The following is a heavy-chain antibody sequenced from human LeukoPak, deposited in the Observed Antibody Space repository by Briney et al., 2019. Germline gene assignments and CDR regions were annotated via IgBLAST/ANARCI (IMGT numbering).Heavy chain of an antibody. V-gene: IGHV4-39*07. Sequence: PSETLSLTCTVSGGSISSSSYYWGWIRQPPGKGLEWIGSIYYSGSTNYNPSLKSRVTISVDTSKSQFSLKLSSVTAADTAVYYCARDTGYSYGHDAFDIWGQGTMVTVSS. J-gene: IGHJ3*02. CDR2: IYYSGST. D-gene: IGHD5-18*01. CDR3: ARDTGYSYGHDAFDI. CDR1: GGSISSSSYY.